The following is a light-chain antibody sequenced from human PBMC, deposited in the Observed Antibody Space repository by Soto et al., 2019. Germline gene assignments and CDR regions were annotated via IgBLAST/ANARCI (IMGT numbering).Light chain of an antibody. Sequence: EIVMTQSPATLSVSPGERATLSCRASQSVSSYLAWYQQKPGQAPRLLIYDASTRATGIPARFSGSGSGTEFTLTIGSLQSEDFAVYYCQQYNNWPPVTFGGGTKVDIK. V-gene: IGKV3-15*01. CDR1: QSVSSY. CDR3: QQYNNWPPVT. CDR2: DAS. J-gene: IGKJ4*01.